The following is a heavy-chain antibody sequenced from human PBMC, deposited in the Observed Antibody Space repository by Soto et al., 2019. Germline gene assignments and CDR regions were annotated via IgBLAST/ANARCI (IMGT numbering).Heavy chain of an antibody. D-gene: IGHD5-12*01. V-gene: IGHV1-69*13. Sequence: SVKVSCKASGGTFSSFGISWVRQAPGQGLEWMGGIIPVFGRPNYAQRFRGRLTITADESTNTSYMELIDLTSEDTAVYYCAREASGYDFWGQGTQVT. CDR2: IIPVFGRP. J-gene: IGHJ1*01. CDR1: GGTFSSFG. CDR3: AREASGYDF.